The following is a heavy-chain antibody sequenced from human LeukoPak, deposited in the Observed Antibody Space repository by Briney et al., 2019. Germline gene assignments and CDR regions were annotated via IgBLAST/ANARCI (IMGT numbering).Heavy chain of an antibody. V-gene: IGHV3-23*01. J-gene: IGHJ4*02. D-gene: IGHD3-3*01. CDR3: AKDSLISAIFGVVSSFDY. Sequence: GSLRLSCAASGFTFSSYAMSWVRQAPGKGLEWVSAISGSGGSTYYADSVKGRFTISRDNSKNTLYLQMNSLRAEDTAVYYCAKDSLISAIFGVVSSFDYWGQGTLVTVSS. CDR2: ISGSGGST. CDR1: GFTFSSYA.